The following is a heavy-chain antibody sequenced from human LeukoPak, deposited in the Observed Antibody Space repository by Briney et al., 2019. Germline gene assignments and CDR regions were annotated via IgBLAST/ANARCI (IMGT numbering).Heavy chain of an antibody. D-gene: IGHD2-2*01. V-gene: IGHV1-2*06. CDR2: INPNSGGT. Sequence: ASVKVSCKASGYTFTGYYMHWVRQAPGQGLEWMGRINPNSGGTNYAQKFQGRVTMTRDTSICTAYMELSRLRSDDTAVYYCARESSVNGAGIDYWGQGTLVTVSS. CDR1: GYTFTGYY. CDR3: ARESSVNGAGIDY. J-gene: IGHJ4*02.